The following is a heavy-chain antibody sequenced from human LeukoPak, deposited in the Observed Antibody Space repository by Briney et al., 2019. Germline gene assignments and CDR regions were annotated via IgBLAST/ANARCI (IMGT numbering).Heavy chain of an antibody. CDR1: GFTFSNYP. J-gene: IGHJ4*02. V-gene: IGHV3-23*01. CDR2: ISVSGGTT. CDR3: ARVYGTYYHDY. Sequence: GGSLRFSGQASGFTFSNYPMRWVRQAPGEGLDWVSAISVSGGTTYYADSVTGRFTVSRDNFKNTLYLQMNSLRAEDTAVYYCARVYGTYYHDYWGQGTLVTVSS. D-gene: IGHD3-22*01.